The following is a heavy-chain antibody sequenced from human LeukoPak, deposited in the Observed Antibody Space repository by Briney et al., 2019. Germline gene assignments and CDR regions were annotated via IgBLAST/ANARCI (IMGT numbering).Heavy chain of an antibody. J-gene: IGHJ4*02. V-gene: IGHV4-59*08. D-gene: IGHD6-13*01. CDR3: ARHLTIAAAGTFDY. CDR1: GGSISNYD. Sequence: SETLSLTCTVSGGSISNYDWSWIRQPPGKGLEWIGYIFYSGGTNYNPSLESRVTISVDTSKNQFSLRLNSVTAADTAVYYCARHLTIAAAGTFDYWGQGTLVTVSS. CDR2: IFYSGGT.